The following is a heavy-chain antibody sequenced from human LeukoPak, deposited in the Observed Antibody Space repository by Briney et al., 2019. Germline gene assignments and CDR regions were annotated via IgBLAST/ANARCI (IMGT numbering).Heavy chain of an antibody. D-gene: IGHD5-18*01. V-gene: IGHV3-30*04. CDR2: ISYDGNNK. CDR1: GFTFSSYA. CDR3: ARVARGYSYGYYY. J-gene: IGHJ4*02. Sequence: GGSLRLSCAASGFTFSSYAMHWVRQAPGKGLEWVAFISYDGNNKYYADSVKGRFTISRDNSKNTVYLQMNGLRAEDTAVYDCARVARGYSYGYYYWGQGTLVTVSS.